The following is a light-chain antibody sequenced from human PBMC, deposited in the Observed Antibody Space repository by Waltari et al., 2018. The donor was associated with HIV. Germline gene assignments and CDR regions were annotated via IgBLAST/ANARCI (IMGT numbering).Light chain of an antibody. CDR1: ICDIGCYNL. V-gene: IGLV2-23*01. J-gene: IGLJ1*01. Sequence: QSALTQPTSVSGSPGQSITIPCVGTICDIGCYNLFSWYQVCPDMAPRLIIFETSERPSGISHRYSGSKSGTAASLTISGLQIEDEGDYFCCSYAGRFSYVFGSGTTVTV. CDR2: ETS. CDR3: CSYAGRFSYV.